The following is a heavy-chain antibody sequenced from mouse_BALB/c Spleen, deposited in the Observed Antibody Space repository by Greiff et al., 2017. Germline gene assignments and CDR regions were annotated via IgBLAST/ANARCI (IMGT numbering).Heavy chain of an antibody. Sequence: VQLQESGPELVRPGVSVKISCKGSGYTFTDYAMHWVKQSHAKSLEWIGVISTYSGNTNYNQKFKGKATMTVDKSSSTAYMELARLTSEDSAIYYCARGGYGNFHYAMDYWGQGTSVTVSS. CDR1: GYTFTDYA. J-gene: IGHJ4*01. D-gene: IGHD2-1*01. CDR3: ARGGYGNFHYAMDY. V-gene: IGHV1-67*01. CDR2: ISTYSGNT.